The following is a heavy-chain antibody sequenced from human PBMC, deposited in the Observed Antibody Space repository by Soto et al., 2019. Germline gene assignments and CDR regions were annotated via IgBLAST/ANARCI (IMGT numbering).Heavy chain of an antibody. J-gene: IGHJ4*02. CDR3: AGYYYDPSGYYPAFDY. CDR2: ISGSGGST. Sequence: PGGSLRLSCAASGFTFSSYAMSWVRQAPGKGLEWVSAISGSGGSTYYADSVKGRFTVSRDNAKDSLYLQMNSLRAEDTAVYFCAGYYYDPSGYYPAFDYWGQGTLVTVSS. CDR1: GFTFSSYA. D-gene: IGHD3-22*01. V-gene: IGHV3-23*01.